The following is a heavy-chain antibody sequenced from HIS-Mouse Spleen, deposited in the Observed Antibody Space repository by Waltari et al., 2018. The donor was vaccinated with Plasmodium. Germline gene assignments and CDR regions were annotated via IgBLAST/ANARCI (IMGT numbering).Heavy chain of an antibody. CDR1: GFTFISYG. Sequence: QVQLVESGGGVVQPGRSLRLSCAASGFTFISYGMHWVRQAPGKGLEWVAVISYDGSNKYYADSVKGRFTISRDNSKNTLYLQMNSLRAEDTAVYYCAKAQGVINFDYWGQGTLVTVSS. CDR2: ISYDGSNK. CDR3: AKAQGVINFDY. D-gene: IGHD3-16*01. V-gene: IGHV3-30*18. J-gene: IGHJ4*02.